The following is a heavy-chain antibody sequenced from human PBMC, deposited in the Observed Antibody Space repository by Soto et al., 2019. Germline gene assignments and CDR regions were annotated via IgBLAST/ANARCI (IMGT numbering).Heavy chain of an antibody. V-gene: IGHV4-61*08. CDR3: ARLGGYYQAFDN. J-gene: IGHJ4*02. CDR2: IYYTGST. D-gene: IGHD3-22*01. Sequence: PSETLSLTCTVSGGSISSGGYYWSWIRQPPGKGLEWVGYIYYTGSTKYNPSLKSRVTISVDTSKNQVSLKLSSVTAADTAVYYCARLGGYYQAFDNWGQGTLVTVSS. CDR1: GGSISSGGYY.